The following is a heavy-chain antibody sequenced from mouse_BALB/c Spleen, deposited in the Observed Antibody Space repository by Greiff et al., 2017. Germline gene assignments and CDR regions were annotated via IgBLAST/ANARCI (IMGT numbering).Heavy chain of an antibody. CDR2: ISSGSSTI. D-gene: IGHD4-1*01. J-gene: IGHJ4*01. CDR3: ARETNWD. Sequence: EVKLLESGGGLVQPGGSRKLSCAASGFTFSSFGMHWVRQAPEKGLEWVAYISSGSSTIYYADTLKGRFTISRDNPKNTLFLQMTSLRSEDTAMYYCARETNWDWGQGTSVTVSS. CDR1: GFTFSSFG. V-gene: IGHV5-17*02.